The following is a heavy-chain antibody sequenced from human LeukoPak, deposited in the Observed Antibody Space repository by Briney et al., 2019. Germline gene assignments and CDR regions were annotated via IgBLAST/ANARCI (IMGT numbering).Heavy chain of an antibody. Sequence: ASVKVSCKASGYTFTSYDINWVRQATGQGLEWMGWMNPNSGNTGYAQKFQGRVTITRNTSISTAYMELSSLRSVDTAVYYCARRVPAAIMVEKLTYNWFDPWGQGTLVTVSS. CDR3: ARRVPAAIMVEKLTYNWFDP. CDR1: GYTFTSYD. CDR2: MNPNSGNT. D-gene: IGHD2-2*02. V-gene: IGHV1-8*03. J-gene: IGHJ5*02.